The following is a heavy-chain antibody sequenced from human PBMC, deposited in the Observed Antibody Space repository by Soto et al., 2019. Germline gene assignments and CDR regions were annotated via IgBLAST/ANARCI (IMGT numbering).Heavy chain of an antibody. CDR1: GYTFTNYV. J-gene: IGHJ4*02. CDR2: INSGNGNT. V-gene: IGHV1-3*01. CDR3: ARGLTIFGVVIGY. Sequence: ASVKVSCKTSGYTFTNYVVDWVRQAPGQGLEWMGWINSGNGNTKYSEKFRGRVTITRDTSASTAYMELNSLTSEDTAVYYCARGLTIFGVVIGYWGQGTLVTV. D-gene: IGHD3-3*01.